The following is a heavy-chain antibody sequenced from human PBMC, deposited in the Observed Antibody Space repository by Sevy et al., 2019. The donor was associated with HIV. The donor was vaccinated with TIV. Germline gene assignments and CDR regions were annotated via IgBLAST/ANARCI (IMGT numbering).Heavy chain of an antibody. V-gene: IGHV4-39*01. CDR2: IYYSGST. Sequence: SETLSLTCTVSGGSISSSSYYWGWIRQPPGKGLEWIGSIYYSGSTYYNPSLKSRFTISVDTSKNQFSLKLSSLTAADTAVYYCARLKSACSGGSCYSGWFDPWGQGTLVTVSS. J-gene: IGHJ5*02. CDR1: GGSISSSSYY. D-gene: IGHD2-15*01. CDR3: ARLKSACSGGSCYSGWFDP.